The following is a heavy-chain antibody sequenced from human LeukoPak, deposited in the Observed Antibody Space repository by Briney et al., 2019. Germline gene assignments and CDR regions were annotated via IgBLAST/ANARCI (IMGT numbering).Heavy chain of an antibody. CDR3: AKDSAKKYDDY. CDR1: GFTFSTYA. CDR2: ISGSDGTT. Sequence: GGSLRLSCAASGFTFSTYAMSWVRQAPGKGLEWVSGISGSDGTTYYADSVKGRFTISRDNSKNTLYLQMNGLRAEDTAVYYCAKDSAKKYDDYWGQGTLVTVSS. V-gene: IGHV3-23*01. D-gene: IGHD2/OR15-2a*01. J-gene: IGHJ4*02.